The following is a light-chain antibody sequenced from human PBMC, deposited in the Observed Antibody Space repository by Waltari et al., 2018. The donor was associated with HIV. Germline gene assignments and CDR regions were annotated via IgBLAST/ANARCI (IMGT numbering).Light chain of an antibody. V-gene: IGLV2-14*01. CDR2: EVS. CDR3: CSYTSTTAFDV. Sequence: QSALTQPASVSGSPGQSVTISCTGTSRDIGGYTYVRWYQPHPGKAPKLIISEVSNRPSGVSDRFSGSKSGNTASLTISGLQAEDEADYYCCSYTSTTAFDVFRTGTRVSVL. J-gene: IGLJ1*01. CDR1: SRDIGGYTY.